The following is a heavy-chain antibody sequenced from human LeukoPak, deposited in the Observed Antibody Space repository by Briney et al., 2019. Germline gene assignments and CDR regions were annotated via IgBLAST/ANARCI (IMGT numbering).Heavy chain of an antibody. CDR3: AKGVRAAGTSWFDP. V-gene: IGHV3-30*18. CDR1: GFTFSSYG. Sequence: GGSLRLSCAASGFTFSSYGMHWVRQAPGKGLEWVAVISYDGSNKYYADSVKGRFTISRDNSKNTLYLQMNSLRVEDTAVYYCAKGVRAAGTSWFDPWGQGTLVTVSS. D-gene: IGHD6-13*01. CDR2: ISYDGSNK. J-gene: IGHJ5*02.